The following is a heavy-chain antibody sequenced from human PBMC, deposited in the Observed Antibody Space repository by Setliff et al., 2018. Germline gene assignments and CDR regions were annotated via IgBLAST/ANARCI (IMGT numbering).Heavy chain of an antibody. CDR1: GGSVSGTSHY. J-gene: IGHJ4*02. V-gene: IGHV4-39*07. CDR2: VYYSGYT. D-gene: IGHD1-7*01. Sequence: SETLSLTCTVSGGSVSGTSHYWGWIRQAPGKGMEWIGSVYYSGYTYYKPSLQSRVTMSVDTSKNQFSLQMTSLRAEDTAVYYCAKPQVELRWGFESWGQGTPVTVSS. CDR3: AKPQVELRWGFES.